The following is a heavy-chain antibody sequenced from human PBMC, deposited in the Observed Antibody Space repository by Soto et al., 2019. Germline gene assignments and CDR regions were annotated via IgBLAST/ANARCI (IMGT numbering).Heavy chain of an antibody. Sequence: PGGSLRLSCAASGLIFSSYAMHWVRQAPGKGLEWVSSISGSGRITDYADFVKGRFTISRDSSKDALYLEMNSLRADDTAVYFCAKDPYSDVWSGYFPYFDYWAQGILVTVSS. D-gene: IGHD3-3*01. V-gene: IGHV3-23*01. J-gene: IGHJ4*02. CDR1: GLIFSSYA. CDR2: ISGSGRIT. CDR3: AKDPYSDVWSGYFPYFDY.